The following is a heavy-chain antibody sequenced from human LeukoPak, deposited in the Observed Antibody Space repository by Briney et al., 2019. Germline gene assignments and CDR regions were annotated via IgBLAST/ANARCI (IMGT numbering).Heavy chain of an antibody. V-gene: IGHV3-9*01. CDR3: AKGIGSGSYSYYYYGMDV. J-gene: IGHJ6*02. Sequence: GRSLRLSCAASGFTFDDYAMHWVRQAPGKGLEWVSGISWNSGSIGYADSVKGRFTISRDNAKNSLYLQMNSLRAEDTALYYCAKGIGSGSYSYYYYGMDVWGQGTTVTVSS. D-gene: IGHD1-26*01. CDR2: ISWNSGSI. CDR1: GFTFDDYA.